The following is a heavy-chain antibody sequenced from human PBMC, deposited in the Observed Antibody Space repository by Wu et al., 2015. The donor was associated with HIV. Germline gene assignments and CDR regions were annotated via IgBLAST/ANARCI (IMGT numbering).Heavy chain of an antibody. CDR3: ATDADYISGSVY. J-gene: IGHJ4*02. CDR1: GGTFSSNV. V-gene: IGHV1-69*05. CDR2: IIPSFATP. D-gene: IGHD6-19*01. Sequence: QVQVVQSGAEVKKPGSSVKVSCKASGGTFSSNVISWVRLVPGQGLEWMGGIIPSFATPNYAQKFQGRVTITTDESTSTAYMELSSLRSEDTAVYYCATDADYISGSVYWGQGTLVTVSS.